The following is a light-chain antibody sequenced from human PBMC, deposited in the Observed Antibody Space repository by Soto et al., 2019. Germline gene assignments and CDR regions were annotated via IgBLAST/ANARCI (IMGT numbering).Light chain of an antibody. J-gene: IGLJ1*01. Sequence: QSVLTQPPSASGTPGQRVTISCSGSSSNIGTNSVYWYQQLPGTAPKLLIYRNDQRPSGVPDRFSGSKSGASASLAISGLRSEDEADYYCAAWDDRLSGYGFGTGTKVTVL. CDR3: AAWDDRLSGYG. CDR2: RND. V-gene: IGLV1-47*01. CDR1: SSNIGTNS.